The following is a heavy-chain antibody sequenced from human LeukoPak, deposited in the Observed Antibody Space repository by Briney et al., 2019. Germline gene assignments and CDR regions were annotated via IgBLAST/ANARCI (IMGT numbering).Heavy chain of an antibody. V-gene: IGHV1-69*04. CDR2: IIPILGIA. J-gene: IGHJ4*02. D-gene: IGHD1-1*01. CDR1: GGTFSSYA. CDR3: ARDNVLEYHYDY. Sequence: ASVKVSCKASGGTFSSYAISWVRQAPGQGLEWMGRIIPILGIANYAQKFQGRVTITADKSTSTAYMELSSLRSEDTAVYYCARDNVLEYHYDYWGQGTLVTVSS.